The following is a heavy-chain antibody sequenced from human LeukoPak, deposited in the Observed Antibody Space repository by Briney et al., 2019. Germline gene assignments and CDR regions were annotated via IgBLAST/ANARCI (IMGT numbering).Heavy chain of an antibody. D-gene: IGHD6-13*01. CDR2: IYYSGST. Sequence: PSETLSLTCAVYGGSFSGYYWSWIRQPPGKGLEWIGYIYYSGSTNYNPSLKSRVTISVDTSKNQFSLKLSSVTAADTAVYYCARVFGIAASSDAFDIWGQGTMVTVSS. J-gene: IGHJ3*02. CDR3: ARVFGIAASSDAFDI. V-gene: IGHV4-59*01. CDR1: GGSFSGYY.